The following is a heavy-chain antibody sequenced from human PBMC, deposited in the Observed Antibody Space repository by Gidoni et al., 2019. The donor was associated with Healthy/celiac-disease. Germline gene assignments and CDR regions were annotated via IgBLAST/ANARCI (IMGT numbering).Heavy chain of an antibody. Sequence: EVQLVESGGGLVQPGGSLRLSCAASGFTSSSYSMNWVRQAPGKGLEWVSYISSSSSTIYYADSVKGRFTISRDNAKNSLYLQMNSLRDEDTAVYYCAREIRFLEWLLSAPKNKSYYYGMDVWGQGTTVTVSS. CDR1: GFTSSSYS. CDR2: ISSSSSTI. D-gene: IGHD3-3*01. J-gene: IGHJ6*02. V-gene: IGHV3-48*02. CDR3: AREIRFLEWLLSAPKNKSYYYGMDV.